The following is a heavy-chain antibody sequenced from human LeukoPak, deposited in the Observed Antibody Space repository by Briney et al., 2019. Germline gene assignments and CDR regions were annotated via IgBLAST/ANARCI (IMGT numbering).Heavy chain of an antibody. CDR3: ARVTGLELQACDY. CDR1: GFTFRSYA. J-gene: IGHJ4*02. Sequence: PGGSLRLSCAASGFTFRSYAMHWVRQAPGKGLEWVAVISYDGSNKYYADSVKGRFTISRDNSKNTLYLQMNSLRAEDTAVYYCARVTGLELQACDYWGQGTLVTVSS. V-gene: IGHV3-30-3*01. D-gene: IGHD1-7*01. CDR2: ISYDGSNK.